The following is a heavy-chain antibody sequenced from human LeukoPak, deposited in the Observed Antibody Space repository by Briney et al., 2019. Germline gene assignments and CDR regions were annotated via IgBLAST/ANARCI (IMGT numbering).Heavy chain of an antibody. Sequence: GGSLRLSCAASGRYWMHWVRQAPGKGLEWVAVISYDGSNEYYADSVKGRFTISRDNSKNTLYLQMNSLRAEDTAVYYCARDNYYDSSGYYVAAGFDPWGQGALVAVSS. CDR3: ARDNYYDSSGYYVAAGFDP. V-gene: IGHV3-30*03. CDR1: GRYW. J-gene: IGHJ5*02. CDR2: ISYDGSNE. D-gene: IGHD3-22*01.